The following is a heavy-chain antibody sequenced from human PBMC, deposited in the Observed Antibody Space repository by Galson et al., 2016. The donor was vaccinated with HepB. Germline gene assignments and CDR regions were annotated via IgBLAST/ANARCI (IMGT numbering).Heavy chain of an antibody. CDR1: GASNIMNKYF. Sequence: SETLSLTCSVSGASNIMNKYFWGWIRQPPGKGLEWIGSMFSTGSSYFNLSLKSRVSMSIDTSTNRLALKLRSVTAADTAFYYCARPISGTSLSDFDYWGQGILVPVSS. CDR3: ARPISGTSLSDFDY. V-gene: IGHV4-39*02. CDR2: MFSTGSS. J-gene: IGHJ4*02. D-gene: IGHD1-20*01.